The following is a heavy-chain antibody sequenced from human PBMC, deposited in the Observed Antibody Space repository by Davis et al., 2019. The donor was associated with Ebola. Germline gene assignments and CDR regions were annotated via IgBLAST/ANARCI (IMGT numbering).Heavy chain of an antibody. J-gene: IGHJ6*02. CDR2: INHIGIT. CDR1: GGSSSGYY. Sequence: SETLSPTCPLYGGSSSGYYWSWIRQPPGKGLEWTGEINHIGITNYNPALKSRVTISVDTSKNQFSLKLRSVTAADTAVYYCAREGYSGYVIYYYYGMDVWGQGTTVTVSS. V-gene: IGHV4-34*01. D-gene: IGHD5-12*01. CDR3: AREGYSGYVIYYYYGMDV.